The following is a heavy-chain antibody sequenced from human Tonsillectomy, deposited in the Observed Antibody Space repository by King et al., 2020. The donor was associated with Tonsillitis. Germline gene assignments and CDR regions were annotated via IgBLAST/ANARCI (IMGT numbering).Heavy chain of an antibody. V-gene: IGHV1-69*01. Sequence: VQLVQSGAEVKKPGSSVKVSCKASGGTFSSYAISWVRQAPGQGLEWMGGIIPIFGTVNYAQKFQGRVTITADESTSTAYMELSSLRSEDTAVYYCARVRPKXGYDXXXYLXXPFFDXWGXGXLVTVS. CDR1: GGTFSSYA. CDR3: ARVRPKXGYDXXXYLXXPFFDX. D-gene: IGHD3-22*01. J-gene: IGHJ4*02. CDR2: IIPIFGTV.